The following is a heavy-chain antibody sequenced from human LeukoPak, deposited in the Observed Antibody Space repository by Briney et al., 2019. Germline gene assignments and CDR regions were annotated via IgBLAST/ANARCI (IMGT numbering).Heavy chain of an antibody. D-gene: IGHD3-22*01. J-gene: IGHJ4*02. Sequence: ASVKVSCKASGYTFTGYYMHWVRQAPGQGLEWLGWINPNSGGTNYAQKFQGRVTMTMDTSISTAYMELSGLRSDDTAVYSCASVPDYYDSSGTYYFDYWGQGTLVTVSS. CDR3: ASVPDYYDSSGTYYFDY. CDR1: GYTFTGYY. V-gene: IGHV1-2*02. CDR2: INPNSGGT.